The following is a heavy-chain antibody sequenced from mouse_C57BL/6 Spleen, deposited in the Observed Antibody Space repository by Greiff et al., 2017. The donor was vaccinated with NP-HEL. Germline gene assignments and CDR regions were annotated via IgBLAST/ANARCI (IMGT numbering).Heavy chain of an antibody. Sequence: VQLQQSGAELVRPGASVTLSCKASGYTFTDYEMHWVKQTPVHGLEWIGAIDPETGGTAYNQKFKGKAILTADKSSSTAYMELRSLTSEDSAVYYCTGGSSNAMNYWGQGTSVTVSS. V-gene: IGHV1-15*01. J-gene: IGHJ4*01. CDR2: IDPETGGT. CDR3: TGGSSNAMNY. D-gene: IGHD1-1*01. CDR1: GYTFTDYE.